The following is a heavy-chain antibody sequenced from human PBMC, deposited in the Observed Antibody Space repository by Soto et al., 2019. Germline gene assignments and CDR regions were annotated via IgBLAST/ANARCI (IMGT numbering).Heavy chain of an antibody. CDR2: IYYSGST. CDR1: GGSISSYY. J-gene: IGHJ6*02. V-gene: IGHV4-59*01. CDR3: ARDRADFWSGYSFGYYYGMDV. D-gene: IGHD3-3*01. Sequence: SETLSLTCTVSGGSISSYYWSWIRQPPGKGLEWIGYIYYSGSTNYNPSLKSRVTISVDTSKNQFSLKLSSVTAADTAVYYCARDRADFWSGYSFGYYYGMDVWGQGTTVTAP.